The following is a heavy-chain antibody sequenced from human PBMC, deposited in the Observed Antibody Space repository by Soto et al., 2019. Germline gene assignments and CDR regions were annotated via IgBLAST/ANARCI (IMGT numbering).Heavy chain of an antibody. D-gene: IGHD6-13*01. CDR2: IDASGNT. J-gene: IGHJ6*02. Sequence: SETLSLTCTVSVDSITTYYWSWIRQPAGRGLEWIGRIDASGNTNYNPSLNSRVTMSIDTSKKQFSLKLTSVTAADTAIYYCARYSNNWFQTEGMDVWGQGTTVTVSS. V-gene: IGHV4-4*07. CDR1: VDSITTYY. CDR3: ARYSNNWFQTEGMDV.